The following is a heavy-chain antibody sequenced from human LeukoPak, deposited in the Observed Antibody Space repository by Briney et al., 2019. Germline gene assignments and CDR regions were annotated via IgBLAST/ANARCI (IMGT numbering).Heavy chain of an antibody. D-gene: IGHD3-10*01. J-gene: IGHJ4*02. Sequence: GGSLRLSCAASGLTFSIYWMSWVRQAPGKGLEWVANIKQDGSQKYYVDSVKGRFTISRDNAKNSLYLQMNSLRAEDTAVYYCARHYGSGTYYYYFDYWGQGTLVTVSS. V-gene: IGHV3-7*01. CDR2: IKQDGSQK. CDR1: GLTFSIYW. CDR3: ARHYGSGTYYYYFDY.